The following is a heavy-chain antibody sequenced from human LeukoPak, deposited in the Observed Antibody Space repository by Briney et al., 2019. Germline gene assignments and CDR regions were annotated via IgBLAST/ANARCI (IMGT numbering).Heavy chain of an antibody. V-gene: IGHV3-23*01. CDR1: GFTFSSYA. Sequence: GSLRLSCAASGFTFSSYAMSWVRQAPGKGLEWVSAISGSGGSTYYADSVKGRFTISRDNSKNTLYLQMNSLRAEDTAVYYCAKEGGLYYDFWSGYPLDYWGQGTLVTVSS. J-gene: IGHJ4*02. D-gene: IGHD3-3*01. CDR3: AKEGGLYYDFWSGYPLDY. CDR2: ISGSGGST.